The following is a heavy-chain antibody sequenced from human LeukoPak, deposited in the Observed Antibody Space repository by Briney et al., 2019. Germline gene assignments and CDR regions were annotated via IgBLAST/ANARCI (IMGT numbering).Heavy chain of an antibody. V-gene: IGHV3-64D*09. Sequence: GGSLRLSCSASGFTFSWYAMHWVRQAPGKGLEYVSSNSSNGGSTYYADSVKGRFTISRDNSKNTLYLQMSSLRAEDTAVYYCVKGSSGWYEGYFDYWGQGTLVTVSS. CDR2: NSSNGGST. J-gene: IGHJ4*02. CDR3: VKGSSGWYEGYFDY. D-gene: IGHD6-19*01. CDR1: GFTFSWYA.